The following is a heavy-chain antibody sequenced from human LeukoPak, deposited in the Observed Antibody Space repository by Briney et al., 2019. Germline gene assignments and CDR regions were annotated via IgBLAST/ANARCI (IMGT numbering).Heavy chain of an antibody. J-gene: IGHJ4*02. CDR3: ARSSRAVAGQFDY. CDR1: GFTFSSYA. Sequence: PGRSLRLSCAASGFTFSSYAVHWVRQAPGKGLEWVAVISYDGSNKYYADSVKGRFTISRDNSKNTLYLQMNSLRAEDTAVYYCARSSRAVAGQFDYWGQGTLVTVSS. D-gene: IGHD6-19*01. V-gene: IGHV3-30*04. CDR2: ISYDGSNK.